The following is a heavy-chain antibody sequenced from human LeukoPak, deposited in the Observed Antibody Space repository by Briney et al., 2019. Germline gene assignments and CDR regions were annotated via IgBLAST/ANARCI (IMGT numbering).Heavy chain of an antibody. V-gene: IGHV4-39*07. CDR3: ARDFFMAVAGTGKAFDI. Sequence: SETLSLTCTVSGGSISSSSYYWGWIRQPPGKGLEWIGSIYYSGSTYYNPSLKSRVTISVDTSKNQFSLKLSSVTAADTAVYYCARDFFMAVAGTGKAFDIWGQGTMVTVSS. CDR2: IYYSGST. D-gene: IGHD6-19*01. CDR1: GGSISSSSYY. J-gene: IGHJ3*02.